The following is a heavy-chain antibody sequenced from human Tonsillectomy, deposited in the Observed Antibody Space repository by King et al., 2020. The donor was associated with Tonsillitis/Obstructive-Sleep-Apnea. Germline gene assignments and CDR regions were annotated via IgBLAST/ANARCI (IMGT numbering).Heavy chain of an antibody. CDR1: GFTFSNYW. CDR3: ASVPLRDDAFDI. D-gene: IGHD3-16*01. V-gene: IGHV3-7*03. CDR2: IKQDGSEK. Sequence: VQLVESGGDLVQPGGSLRLSCIASGFTFSNYWMSWVRQAPGKGLEWVANIKQDGSEKSYVDSVKGRFTISRDNAKNSLFLQMNSLRAEDTAVYYCASVPLRDDAFDIRGQGTMVTVSS. J-gene: IGHJ3*02.